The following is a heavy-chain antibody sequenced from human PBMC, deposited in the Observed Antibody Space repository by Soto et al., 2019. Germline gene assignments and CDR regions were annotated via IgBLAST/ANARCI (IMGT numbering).Heavy chain of an antibody. CDR2: IWYDGSNK. V-gene: IGHV3-33*01. J-gene: IGHJ4*02. CDR3: ARDGSSAVAGTFDY. Sequence: PGGSLRLSCASSGFTFSSYGMHWVRQAPGKGLEWVAVIWYDGSNKYYADSVKGRFTISRDNSKNTLYLQMNSLRAEDTAVYYCARDGSSAVAGTFDYWGQGTLVTVSS. D-gene: IGHD6-19*01. CDR1: GFTFSSYG.